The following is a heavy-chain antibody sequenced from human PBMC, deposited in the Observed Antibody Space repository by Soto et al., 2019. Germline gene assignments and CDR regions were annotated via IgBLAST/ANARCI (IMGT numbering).Heavy chain of an antibody. Sequence: GGSLRLSCAVSGFIFSRYSMNWVRQAPGKGLEWVSSIGTSGSYIYDTDSVKGRFTISRDDTKDSLYLQMNSLRAEDTAIYYCARGSAFIGLDYWGQGTPVTVSS. J-gene: IGHJ4*02. CDR1: GFIFSRYS. CDR2: IGTSGSYI. V-gene: IGHV3-21*01. D-gene: IGHD1-26*01. CDR3: ARGSAFIGLDY.